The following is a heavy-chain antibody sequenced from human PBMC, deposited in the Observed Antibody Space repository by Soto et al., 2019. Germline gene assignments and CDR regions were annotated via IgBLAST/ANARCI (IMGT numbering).Heavy chain of an antibody. CDR2: ISSSSSYI. V-gene: IGHV3-21*01. D-gene: IGHD6-6*01. Sequence: GGSLRLPCGVVGVTFRSYSMHLVRQAPGKGLEWVSSISSSSSYIYYADSVKGRFTISRDNAKNSLYLQINSLRAEDTAVYYCARGLGLAARPGGMEVWGQGTTVTVS. CDR1: GVTFRSYS. CDR3: ARGLGLAARPGGMEV. J-gene: IGHJ6*02.